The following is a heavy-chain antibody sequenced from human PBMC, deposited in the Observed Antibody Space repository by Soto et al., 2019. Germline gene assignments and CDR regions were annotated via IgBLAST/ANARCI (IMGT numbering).Heavy chain of an antibody. CDR3: ARATPQGYSYGYYYYYGMDV. CDR2: INPNSGGT. CDR1: GYTFTGYY. V-gene: IGHV1-2*04. Sequence: ASVKSPCKASGYTFTGYYMHWVRQAPGQGLEWMGWINPNSGGTNYAQKFQGWVTMTRDTSISTAYMELSRLRSDDTAVYYCARATPQGYSYGYYYYYGMDVWGQGTTVTVSS. J-gene: IGHJ6*02. D-gene: IGHD5-18*01.